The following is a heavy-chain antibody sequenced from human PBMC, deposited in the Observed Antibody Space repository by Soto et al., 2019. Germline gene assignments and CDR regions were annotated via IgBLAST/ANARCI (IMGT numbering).Heavy chain of an antibody. Sequence: QVQLVESGGGVVQPGRSLRLSCAASGFSFSTYGMHWVRQAPGKGLEWLAVVSYDGSNKYQIDSVKGRFTISRDNSKNTLYLQMNSLRPEDTAVYYCATTALRYYDLHAFDFWGQGTMVIVSS. V-gene: IGHV3-30*03. D-gene: IGHD3-9*01. CDR1: GFSFSTYG. CDR2: VSYDGSNK. J-gene: IGHJ3*01. CDR3: ATTALRYYDLHAFDF.